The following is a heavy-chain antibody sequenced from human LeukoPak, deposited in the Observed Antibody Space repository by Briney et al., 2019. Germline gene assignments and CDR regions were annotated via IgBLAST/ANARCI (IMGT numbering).Heavy chain of an antibody. J-gene: IGHJ4*02. D-gene: IGHD3-22*01. CDR1: GFTFSSYA. CDR2: ISGSGGST. CDR3: AKDPRDYDSSGYYLYYFDY. V-gene: IGHV3-23*01. Sequence: PGGSLRLSCAASGFTFSSYAMSWVRQAPGKGLEWVSAISGSGGSTYYADSVKGRFTISRDNSKNTLYLQMNSLRAEDTAVYYYAKDPRDYDSSGYYLYYFDYWGQGTLVTVSS.